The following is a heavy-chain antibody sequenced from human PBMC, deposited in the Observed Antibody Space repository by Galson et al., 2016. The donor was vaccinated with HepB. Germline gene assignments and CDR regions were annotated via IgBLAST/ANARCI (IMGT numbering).Heavy chain of an antibody. J-gene: IGHJ5*02. V-gene: IGHV3-66*01. CDR3: AKARGQWLGFDP. CDR2: IYSGGLT. CDR1: GVAVSSNY. Sequence: SLRLSCAASGVAVSSNYMSWVRQAPGKGLEWVSVIYSGGLTVYADSAKGRFTISRDKSKNTLYLQMDSLRVEDTAIYYCAKARGQWLGFDPWGQGTLVTVSS. D-gene: IGHD6-19*01.